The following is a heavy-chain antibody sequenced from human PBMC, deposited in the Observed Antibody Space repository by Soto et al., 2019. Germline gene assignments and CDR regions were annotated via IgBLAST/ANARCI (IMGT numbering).Heavy chain of an antibody. V-gene: IGHV3-48*04. Sequence: PGGSLRLSCAASGFTFSSYSMNWVRQAPGKGLEWVSYISSSSSTIYYADSVKGRFTISRDNAKNSLYLQMNSLRAEDTAVYYCARDHGSYYDIYHSGMDVWGQGTTVTVSS. CDR2: ISSSSSTI. D-gene: IGHD3-9*01. CDR3: ARDHGSYYDIYHSGMDV. J-gene: IGHJ6*02. CDR1: GFTFSSYS.